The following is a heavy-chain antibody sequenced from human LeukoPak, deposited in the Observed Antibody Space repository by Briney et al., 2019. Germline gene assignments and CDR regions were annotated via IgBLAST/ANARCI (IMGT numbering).Heavy chain of an antibody. CDR2: ISSSSSYI. J-gene: IGHJ4*02. Sequence: PGGSLRLSCAASGFTFSSYSMNWVRQAPGKGLEWVSSISSSSSYIYYADSVKGRFTISRDNAKNSLYPQMSSLRAEDTAVYYCARISGYGHFDYWGQGTLVTVSS. CDR3: ARISGYGHFDY. D-gene: IGHD5-12*01. V-gene: IGHV3-21*01. CDR1: GFTFSSYS.